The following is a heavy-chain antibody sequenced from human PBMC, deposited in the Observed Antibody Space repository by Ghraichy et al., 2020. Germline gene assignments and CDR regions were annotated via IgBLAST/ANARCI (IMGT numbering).Heavy chain of an antibody. CDR1: GGSFSGYY. J-gene: IGHJ4*02. D-gene: IGHD2-2*02. CDR3: ARGSIPIDY. Sequence: SETLSLTCAVYGGSFSGYYWSWIRQPPGKGLEWIGEINYSGSTNYNPSLKSRVTISVDTSKNQFSLKLSSVTAADTAVYYCARGSIPIDYWGQGTLVTVSS. V-gene: IGHV4-34*01. CDR2: INYSGST.